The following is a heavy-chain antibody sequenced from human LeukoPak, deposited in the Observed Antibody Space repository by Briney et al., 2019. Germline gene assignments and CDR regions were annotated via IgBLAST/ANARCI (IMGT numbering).Heavy chain of an antibody. CDR3: ARCGWQQLVLYYYYYMDV. V-gene: IGHV3-21*01. Sequence: GGSLRLSCAASGFTFSSYSMNWVRQAPGKGLEWVSSISSSSSYIYYADSVKGRFTISRDNAKNSLYLQMNSLRAEDTAVYYCARCGWQQLVLYYYYYMDVWGKGTTVTVSS. D-gene: IGHD6-13*01. CDR2: ISSSSSYI. CDR1: GFTFSSYS. J-gene: IGHJ6*03.